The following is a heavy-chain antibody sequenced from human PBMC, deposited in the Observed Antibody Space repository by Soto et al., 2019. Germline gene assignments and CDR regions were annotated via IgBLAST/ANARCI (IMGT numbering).Heavy chain of an antibody. V-gene: IGHV4-39*01. D-gene: IGHD2-21*02. Sequence: QLQLQESGPGLVKPSETLSLTCTVSGGSISSSSYYWGWIRQPPGKGLEWIGSIYYSGSTYYNPSLKSRVNISVDTSKNQFSLKLSSVTAADTAVYYCARHWGLAYCGGDCYSTPFYYWFDPWGQGTLVTVSS. CDR3: ARHWGLAYCGGDCYSTPFYYWFDP. J-gene: IGHJ5*02. CDR2: IYYSGST. CDR1: GGSISSSSYY.